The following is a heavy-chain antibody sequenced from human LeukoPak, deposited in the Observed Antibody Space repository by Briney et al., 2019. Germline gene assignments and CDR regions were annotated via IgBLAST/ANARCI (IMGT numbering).Heavy chain of an antibody. CDR2: INHNGNVN. D-gene: IGHD3-16*01. J-gene: IGHJ6*02. CDR3: ARGGGLDV. CDR1: GLTFSTYS. V-gene: IGHV3-7*03. Sequence: GGSLRLSCEVSGLTFSTYSMNWARQAPGKGLEWVASINHNGNVNYYVDSVKGRFTISRDNAKNSLYLQMSNLRAEDTAVYFCARGGGLDVWGQGATVTVSS.